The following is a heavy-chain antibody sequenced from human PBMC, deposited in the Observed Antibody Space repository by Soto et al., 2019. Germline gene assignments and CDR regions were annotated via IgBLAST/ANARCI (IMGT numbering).Heavy chain of an antibody. D-gene: IGHD2-15*01. V-gene: IGHV4-30-4*01. Sequence: PSETLSLTCTVSGASIRSTDYYWSWIRQAPGKGLEWIGYVYYTGSTYYNPSLMSRLTISVDTSKNQFSLKLTSVTASETAVYYCARGGGYDSFDFWGQGIQVTVSS. CDR1: GASIRSTDYY. J-gene: IGHJ4*02. CDR2: VYYTGST. CDR3: ARGGGYDSFDF.